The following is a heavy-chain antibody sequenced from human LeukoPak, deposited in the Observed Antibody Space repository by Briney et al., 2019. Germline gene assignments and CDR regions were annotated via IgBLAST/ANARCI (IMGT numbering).Heavy chain of an antibody. V-gene: IGHV1-2*02. D-gene: IGHD3-10*01. CDR3: ARERPMVRGVPGPFDY. CDR1: GYTFTGYY. Sequence: ASVKVSCKASGYTFTGYYMHWVRQAPGQGLEWMGWINPNSGGTNYAQKFQGRVTMTRDTSISTAYVELSRLRSDDTAAYYCARERPMVRGVPGPFDYWGQGTLVTVSS. CDR2: INPNSGGT. J-gene: IGHJ4*02.